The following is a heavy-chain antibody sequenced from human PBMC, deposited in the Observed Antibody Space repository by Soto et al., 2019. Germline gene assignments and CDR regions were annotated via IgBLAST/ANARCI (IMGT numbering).Heavy chain of an antibody. D-gene: IGHD1-7*01. J-gene: IGHJ4*02. CDR2: ISSRGSP. V-gene: IGHV3-48*03. Sequence: EVQLVESGGGLVQPGGSLRLSCTASGFTFSTYEMNWIRQAPGKGLECVSYISSRGSPKYVDSVKGRFAISRDNAKNSLYLEMTSLRAEDTAISYCATKVTGTTYFGYWGRGNLVTVSS. CDR3: ATKVTGTTYFGY. CDR1: GFTFSTYE.